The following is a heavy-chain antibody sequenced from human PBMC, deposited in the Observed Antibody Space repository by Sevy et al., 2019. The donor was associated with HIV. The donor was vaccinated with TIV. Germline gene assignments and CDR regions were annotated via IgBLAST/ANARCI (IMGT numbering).Heavy chain of an antibody. Sequence: GGSLRLSCAVSGFNFNIYSMSWVRQAPGKGLEWVSTLSFGCGKINYADSVKGRFIIYRDDSKNTLYLQMNGLRAEDTAVYFCAREGCTRPHDYWGQGTLVTVSS. CDR2: LSFGCGKI. CDR1: GFNFNIYS. CDR3: AREGCTRPHDY. V-gene: IGHV3-23*01. D-gene: IGHD2-8*01. J-gene: IGHJ4*02.